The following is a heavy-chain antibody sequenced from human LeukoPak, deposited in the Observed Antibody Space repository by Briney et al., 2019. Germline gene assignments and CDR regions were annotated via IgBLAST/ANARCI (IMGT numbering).Heavy chain of an antibody. CDR3: ARGPLIAAAGTW. D-gene: IGHD6-13*01. CDR2: INQDGTEK. J-gene: IGHJ4*02. V-gene: IGHV3-7*03. Sequence: GGSLRPSCAASGFTFSSYWMSWVRQAPGEGLEWVAKINQDGTEKAYVDSVRGRFTISRDNAKNSLFLQMNSLRAEDTAVYYCARGPLIAAAGTWWGQGTLVTVSS. CDR1: GFTFSSYW.